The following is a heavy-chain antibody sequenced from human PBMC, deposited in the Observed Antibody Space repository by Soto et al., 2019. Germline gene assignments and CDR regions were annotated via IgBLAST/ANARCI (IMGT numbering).Heavy chain of an antibody. J-gene: IGHJ6*02. Sequence: PSQTLSLTCAISGDSVSSNSAAWNWIRQSPSRGLEWLGRTYYRSKWYNDYAVSVKSRITINPDTSKNQFSLQLNSVTPEDTAVYYCARGSRVWYSSGWYSTKGYYYYYGMDVWDQGTTVTVSS. CDR3: ARGSRVWYSSGWYSTKGYYYYYGMDV. CDR2: TYYRSKWYN. CDR1: GDSVSSNSAA. V-gene: IGHV6-1*01. D-gene: IGHD6-19*01.